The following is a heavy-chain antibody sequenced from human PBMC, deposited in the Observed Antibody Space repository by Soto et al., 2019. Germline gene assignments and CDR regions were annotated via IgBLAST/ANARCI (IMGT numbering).Heavy chain of an antibody. Sequence: GALRVSCEASVFNFRDFWMHWVRQPPGKGPEWVSNIPSDGRDVSYADSVRGRFTISRDDARNTLYLQMSSLRVKDTAIYYCTRDDSGLGIDYWGQGTQVTVSS. V-gene: IGHV3-74*01. CDR1: VFNFRDFW. CDR3: TRDDSGLGIDY. D-gene: IGHD1-26*01. J-gene: IGHJ4*02. CDR2: IPSDGRDV.